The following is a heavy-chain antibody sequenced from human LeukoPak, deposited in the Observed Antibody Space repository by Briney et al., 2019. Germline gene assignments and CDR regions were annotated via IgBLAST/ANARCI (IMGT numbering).Heavy chain of an antibody. CDR2: VSWNRDYV. D-gene: IGHD6-19*01. CDR3: AATGGWYDSYFDY. J-gene: IGHJ4*02. Sequence: GGSLRLSCTGSAFIFEDYSIHWVRQVPGGGLEWVSGVSWNRDYVGYADSVKGRFTISRDNDNYIVYLQMNSLRVDDMGSYFCAATGGWYDSYFDYWGQGTLVTVSS. V-gene: IGHV3-9*03. CDR1: AFIFEDYS.